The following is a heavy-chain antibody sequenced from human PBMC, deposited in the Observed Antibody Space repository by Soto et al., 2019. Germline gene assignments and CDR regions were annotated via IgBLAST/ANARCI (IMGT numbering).Heavy chain of an antibody. V-gene: IGHV3-33*01. Sequence: QVPLVESGGGVVQPGRSLRLSCAASGFTFSSYGMHWVRQAPGKGLEWVAVIWYDGSNKYYADSVKGRFTISRDNSKNTLYLQMNSLRAEDTAVYYCARVVWDSSGSAAFDIWGQGTMVTVSS. J-gene: IGHJ3*02. CDR2: IWYDGSNK. CDR1: GFTFSSYG. CDR3: ARVVWDSSGSAAFDI. D-gene: IGHD3-22*01.